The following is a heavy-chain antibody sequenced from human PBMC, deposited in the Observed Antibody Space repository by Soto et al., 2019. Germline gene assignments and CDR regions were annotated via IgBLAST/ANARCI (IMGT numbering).Heavy chain of an antibody. CDR3: ARLLLRDAGTTTDSVDY. V-gene: IGHV4-59*08. Sequence: SETLSLTCTVSGGSISSYYWSWIRQPPGKGLEWIGYIYYSGSTNYNPSLKSRVTISVDTSKNQFSLKLSSVTAADTAVYYCARLLLRDAGTTTDSVDYWGQGTLVTV. J-gene: IGHJ4*02. CDR2: IYYSGST. D-gene: IGHD1-26*01. CDR1: GGSISSYY.